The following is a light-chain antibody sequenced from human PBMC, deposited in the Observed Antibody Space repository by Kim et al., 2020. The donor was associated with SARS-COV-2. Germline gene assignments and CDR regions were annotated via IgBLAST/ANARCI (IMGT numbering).Light chain of an antibody. Sequence: GPSISISCTGTSADIGYCDFVSWYQQHPDKAPKLIIYDVDNRPSAVSSRFSASKSGNTASLTISGLQAEDEAYYYCNSYRSDNTRVFGTGTKVTVL. CDR3: NSYRSDNTRV. CDR1: SADIGYCDF. V-gene: IGLV2-14*03. J-gene: IGLJ1*01. CDR2: DVD.